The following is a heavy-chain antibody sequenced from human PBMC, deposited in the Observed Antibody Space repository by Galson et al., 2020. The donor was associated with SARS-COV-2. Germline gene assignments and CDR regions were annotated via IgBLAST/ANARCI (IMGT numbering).Heavy chain of an antibody. V-gene: IGHV4-59*01. CDR1: GGSISSYY. CDR3: ARAAQTYYDFWSGYYNAPHFDY. J-gene: IGHJ4*02. CDR2: IYYSGST. D-gene: IGHD3-3*01. Sequence: SEPLSLTCTVSGGSISSYYWSWIRQPPGKGLEWIGYIYYSGSTNYNPSPKSPVTISVDTSKNQFSLKLISVTAADTAVYYCARAAQTYYDFWSGYYNAPHFDYWGQGTLVTVSS.